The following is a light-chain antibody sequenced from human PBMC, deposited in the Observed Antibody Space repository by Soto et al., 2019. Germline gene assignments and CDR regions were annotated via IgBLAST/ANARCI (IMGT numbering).Light chain of an antibody. CDR3: AAWDGSLNNVL. Sequence: QSVLTQPTSASGTPGQRVTISCSGSGSSIGTNTVNWYRQLPGTAPKLLIYGDNQRPSGVPDRFCGSKSGTSASLAISGLQSEDEAEYYCAAWDGSLNNVLFGGGTKLPS. CDR1: GSSIGTNT. CDR2: GDN. J-gene: IGLJ2*01. V-gene: IGLV1-44*01.